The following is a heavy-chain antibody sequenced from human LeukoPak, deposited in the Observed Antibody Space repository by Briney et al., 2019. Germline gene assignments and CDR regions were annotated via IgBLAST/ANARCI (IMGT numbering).Heavy chain of an antibody. CDR1: GYTFTSYD. CDR3: TRGVGSILNKEAFGI. V-gene: IGHV1-8*01. D-gene: IGHD3-3*01. CDR2: MNPQSGNA. J-gene: IGHJ3*02. Sequence: ASVKFSSKASGYTFTSYDINWVRQGTGQGHWWTGWMNPQSGNAGYAQSFQGRVTMSRNTSVTTAYMELTSLTSEDTAMYYCTRGVGSILNKEAFGIWGQGTVVTVSS.